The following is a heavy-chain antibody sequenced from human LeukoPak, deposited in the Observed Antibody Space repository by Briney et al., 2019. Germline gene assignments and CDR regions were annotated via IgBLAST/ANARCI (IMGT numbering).Heavy chain of an antibody. CDR1: GYMFTGYY. J-gene: IGHJ6*03. V-gene: IGHV1-2*02. Sequence: ASVKVSFKASGYMFTGYYMHWVRQAPGQGLEWMGWINPNSGVTNYAQKLQGRVTITRDTSIDTAYMQLSRLRSDDTAVYYCAKDRYGDYEAPFHYYMDAWGRGTTVTVSS. D-gene: IGHD5-12*01. CDR3: AKDRYGDYEAPFHYYMDA. CDR2: INPNSGVT.